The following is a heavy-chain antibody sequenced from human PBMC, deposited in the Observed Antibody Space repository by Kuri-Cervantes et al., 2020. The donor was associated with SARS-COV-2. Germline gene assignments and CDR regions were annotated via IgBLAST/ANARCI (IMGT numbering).Heavy chain of an antibody. CDR1: GASISSYY. CDR2: INHSGST. V-gene: IGHV4-34*01. Sequence: SETLSLTCTVSGASISSYYWSWIRQPPGKGLEWIGVINHSGSTNYNPSLKSRVTISVDKSNNQFSLKLSSVTAADTAVYYCARGRPPICQGNCSSTSCHRYYFDYWGQGTLVTVSS. CDR3: ARGRPPICQGNCSSTSCHRYYFDY. J-gene: IGHJ4*02. D-gene: IGHD2-2*01.